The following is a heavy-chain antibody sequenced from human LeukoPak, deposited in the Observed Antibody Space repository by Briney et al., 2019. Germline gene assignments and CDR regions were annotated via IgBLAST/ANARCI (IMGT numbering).Heavy chain of an antibody. CDR1: GFTFDDYG. J-gene: IGHJ4*02. CDR3: ARAFGSYYFDY. Sequence: GGSLRLXCAASGFTFDDYGMSWVRQAPGKGLEWVSGINWNGGSRGYADSVKGRFTISRDNAKNSLYLQMNSLRAEDTALYYCARAFGSYYFDYWGQGTLVTVSS. D-gene: IGHD3-10*01. V-gene: IGHV3-20*04. CDR2: INWNGGSR.